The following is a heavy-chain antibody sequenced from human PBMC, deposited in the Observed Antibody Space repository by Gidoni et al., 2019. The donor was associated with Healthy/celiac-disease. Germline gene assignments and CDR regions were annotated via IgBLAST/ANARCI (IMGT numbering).Heavy chain of an antibody. V-gene: IGHV3-30-3*01. CDR3: AGFDYYGSGSSNYYYGMDV. CDR2: ISYDGSNK. CDR1: GFTFSSYA. D-gene: IGHD3-10*01. Sequence: QVQLVESGGGVVQPGRSLRLYGAASGFTFSSYAMHWVRQAPGKGLEWVAVISYDGSNKYYADSVKGRFTISRDNSKNTLYLQMNSLRAEDTAVYYCAGFDYYGSGSSNYYYGMDVWGQGTTVTVSS. J-gene: IGHJ6*02.